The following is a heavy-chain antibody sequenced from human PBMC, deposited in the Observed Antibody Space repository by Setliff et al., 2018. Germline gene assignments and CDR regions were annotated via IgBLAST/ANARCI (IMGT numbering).Heavy chain of an antibody. V-gene: IGHV3-33*06. CDR3: AKVGPRGGYYESRGQLGLDAFDV. J-gene: IGHJ3*01. D-gene: IGHD3-22*01. Sequence: PGGSLSLSCAASGFTFNTFAMHWVRQAPGTGLEWLALIWFDGSKEYYADSVKGRFSISRDNSKNTAYLEMNSLRVEDTAVYYCAKVGPRGGYYESRGQLGLDAFDVWGQGTMVTVSS. CDR1: GFTFNTFA. CDR2: IWFDGSKE.